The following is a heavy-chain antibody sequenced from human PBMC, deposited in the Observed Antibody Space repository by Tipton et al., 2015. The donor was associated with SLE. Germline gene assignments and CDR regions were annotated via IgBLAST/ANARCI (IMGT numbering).Heavy chain of an antibody. CDR2: ISASGGST. CDR1: GFTFTTYA. V-gene: IGHV3-23*01. D-gene: IGHD4-17*01. J-gene: IGHJ3*02. CDR3: AKDRDGNYPVHAFDI. Sequence: SLRLSCAASGFTFTTYAMNWVRQAPGKGLEWVSGISASGGSTYYADSVRGRFTVSRDNSKNTLYLQINSLRAEDTAVYYCAKDRDGNYPVHAFDIWGRGTMVTVS.